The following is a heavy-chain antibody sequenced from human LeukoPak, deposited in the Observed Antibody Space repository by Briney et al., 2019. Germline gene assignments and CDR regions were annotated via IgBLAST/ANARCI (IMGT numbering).Heavy chain of an antibody. CDR2: TYYRSKWYH. J-gene: IGHJ5*02. Sequence: SQTLSLTCAISVDSVSSNSAAWNWIRQSPSRGLEWLGRTYYRSKWYHDYAESVKSRITINPDTSKNQFSLQLNSVTPEDTAVYYCARIQQLVGGWFDPWGQGTLVTVSS. V-gene: IGHV6-1*01. CDR1: VDSVSSNSAA. D-gene: IGHD6-6*01. CDR3: ARIQQLVGGWFDP.